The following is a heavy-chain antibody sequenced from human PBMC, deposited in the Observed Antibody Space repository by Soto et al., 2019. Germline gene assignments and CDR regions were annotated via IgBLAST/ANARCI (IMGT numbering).Heavy chain of an antibody. V-gene: IGHV3-23*01. Sequence: EVQLLESGGGLVQPGGSLRLSCAASGFTFSRFGMSWVRQAPGKGLEWVSGISGGGNPTYYSDSVKGRFTISRDSAKNTLNLQMNSLRTEDTALYYCAKDITYDSSAYDSWGQGTLVTVSS. CDR3: AKDITYDSSAYDS. CDR2: ISGGGNPT. CDR1: GFTFSRFG. D-gene: IGHD3-22*01. J-gene: IGHJ4*02.